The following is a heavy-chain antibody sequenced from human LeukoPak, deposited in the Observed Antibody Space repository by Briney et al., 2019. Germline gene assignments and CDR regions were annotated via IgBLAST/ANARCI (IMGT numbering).Heavy chain of an antibody. J-gene: IGHJ3*02. D-gene: IGHD3-22*01. Sequence: ASVMVSCKASGYTFTGYYMYWVQQAPGQGLEWMGRINPNSGGTNYAQKFQGRVTMTRDTSISTAYMELSRLRSDDTAVYYCAREGTYYYDSSGYADAFDIWGQGTMVTVSS. CDR1: GYTFTGYY. CDR2: INPNSGGT. V-gene: IGHV1-2*06. CDR3: AREGTYYYDSSGYADAFDI.